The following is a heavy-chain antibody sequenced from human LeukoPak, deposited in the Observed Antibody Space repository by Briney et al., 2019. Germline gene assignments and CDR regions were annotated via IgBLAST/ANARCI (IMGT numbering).Heavy chain of an antibody. Sequence: GGSLRLSCAASGFTFSSYSMHWVRQAPGKGLEWVAVISYDGSNKYYADSVKGRFTISRDNSKNTLYLQMNSLRAEDTAVYYCAYLDTAMVTIDYWGQGTLVTVSS. D-gene: IGHD5-18*01. CDR2: ISYDGSNK. V-gene: IGHV3-30*03. CDR1: GFTFSSYS. J-gene: IGHJ4*02. CDR3: AYLDTAMVTIDY.